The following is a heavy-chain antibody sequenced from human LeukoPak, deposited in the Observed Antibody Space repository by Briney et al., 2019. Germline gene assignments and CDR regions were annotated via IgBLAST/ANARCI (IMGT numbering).Heavy chain of an antibody. V-gene: IGHV3-11*01. J-gene: IGHJ4*02. D-gene: IGHD3-22*01. CDR1: GFTFSAYY. CDR3: ARAGDTSGYYFYFDY. Sequence: GGSLRLSCAASGFTFSAYYMGWIRQAPGEGLEWISYISSSGGAMYYADSVKGRFTISRDNARNSLFLQMNSLRAEDTAVYYCARAGDTSGYYFYFDYWGQGTLVTVSS. CDR2: ISSSGGAM.